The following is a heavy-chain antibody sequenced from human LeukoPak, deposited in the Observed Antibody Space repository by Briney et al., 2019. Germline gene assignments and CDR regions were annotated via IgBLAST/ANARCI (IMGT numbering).Heavy chain of an antibody. CDR3: ARFVVIAYYYYYGMDV. Sequence: ASVKVSCKASGYTFTSYDINWVRQATGQGLEWMGWMNPNSGNTGYAQKFQGRVTMTRNTSISTAYMELSSLRSEDTAVYYCARFVVIAYYYYYGMDVWGQGTTVTVSS. CDR1: GYTFTSYD. V-gene: IGHV1-8*01. J-gene: IGHJ6*02. D-gene: IGHD3-22*01. CDR2: MNPNSGNT.